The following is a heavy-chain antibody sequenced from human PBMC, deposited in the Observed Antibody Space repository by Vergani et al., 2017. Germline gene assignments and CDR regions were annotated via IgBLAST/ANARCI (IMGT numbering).Heavy chain of an antibody. D-gene: IGHD2-21*01. CDR3: TTDPRYCGDGACYWLRDHHYYGMDV. V-gene: IGHV3-15*07. J-gene: IGHJ6*02. Sequence: EVQLVESGGGIVKPGGSFNFSCVAPGSSFGNAWMNWVGRPPGKGLDWFGRIKTIFDPGTTDYPAAVKGRFTFSRDDSKNTLFLQMNGLKTEDIGVYYCTTDPRYCGDGACYWLRDHHYYGMDVWGQGTKVTVSS. CDR2: IKTIFDPGTT. CDR1: GSSFGNAW.